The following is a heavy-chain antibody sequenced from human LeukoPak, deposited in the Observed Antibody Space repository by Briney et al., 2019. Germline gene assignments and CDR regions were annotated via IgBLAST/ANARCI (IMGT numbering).Heavy chain of an antibody. CDR1: GFTFSSYA. J-gene: IGHJ4*02. Sequence: GGSLRLSCAASGFTFSSYAMHWVRQAPGRGLEWVAVISYDGSNKYYADSVKGRFTISRDNSKNTLYLQMHSLTPEDTAMYYCAKDSYQYASATNWGQGTLVTVSS. CDR3: AKDSYQYASATN. D-gene: IGHD2-2*01. CDR2: ISYDGSNK. V-gene: IGHV3-30-3*01.